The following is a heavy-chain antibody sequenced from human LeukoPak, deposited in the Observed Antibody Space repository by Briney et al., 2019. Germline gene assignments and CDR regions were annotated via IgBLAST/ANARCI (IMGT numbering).Heavy chain of an antibody. V-gene: IGHV1-69*01. CDR1: GGTFRSSV. CDR3: ARDILYGMDV. Sequence: ASVKVSCKASGGTFRSSVIIWVRQAPGQGLEWMGGIIPIFGPAKYAQTFQGRVTITADESTSTVYMELSSLRSEDTAVYYCARDILYGMDVWGQGTTVFVSS. CDR2: IIPIFGPA. J-gene: IGHJ6*02.